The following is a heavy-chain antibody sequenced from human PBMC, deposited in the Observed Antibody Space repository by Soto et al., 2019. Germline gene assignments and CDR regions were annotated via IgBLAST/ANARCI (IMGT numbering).Heavy chain of an antibody. CDR2: ISGSGSSV. D-gene: IGHD3-10*01. CDR3: AKVRASYLSASYFYYGLDV. J-gene: IGHJ6*02. Sequence: EVELLESGVGLVRPGGSLRLSCAASGFTFSHYVLSWVRQSPERGLEWVSSISGSGSSVYVADSVRGRFIMSRDLSTNTVSLQMNSLRAEDTAVYYCAKVRASYLSASYFYYGLDVWGQGTTVTVSS. V-gene: IGHV3-23*01. CDR1: GFTFSHYV.